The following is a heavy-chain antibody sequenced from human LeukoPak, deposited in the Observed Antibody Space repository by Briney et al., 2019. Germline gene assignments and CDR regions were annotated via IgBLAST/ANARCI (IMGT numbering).Heavy chain of an antibody. CDR3: ASTGIAVAGTWFDP. Sequence: SEPLSLTCTVSGGPISSCYWSWIRRPPGKGLEGIGYIYYSGCTNYHPSLKGRVTISLDTSKNQVSLTLGHLTAPDTAVYFCASTGIAVAGTWFDPWGQGTLVTVSS. CDR1: GGPISSCY. CDR2: IYYSGCT. V-gene: IGHV4-59*13. D-gene: IGHD6-19*01. J-gene: IGHJ5*02.